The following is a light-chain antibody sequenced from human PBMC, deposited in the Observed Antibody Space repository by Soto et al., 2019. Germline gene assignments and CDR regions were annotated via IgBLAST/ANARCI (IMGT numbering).Light chain of an antibody. CDR3: QQYNNGPPTLT. CDR2: GAS. J-gene: IGKJ4*01. V-gene: IGKV3-15*01. Sequence: EIVMTQSPATLSVSPGERATLSCRASQSVSSHLAWYQQKPGQAPRLLIYGASTRSTGIPARFRGSGSVTEFTRNISSRQSEDFAVYYCQQYNNGPPTLTFGGGTKVEIK. CDR1: QSVSSH.